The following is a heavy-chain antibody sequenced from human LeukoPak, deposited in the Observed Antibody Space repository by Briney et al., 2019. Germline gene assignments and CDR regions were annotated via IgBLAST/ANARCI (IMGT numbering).Heavy chain of an antibody. CDR1: GFTFSGSY. CDR2: IYGGGNT. V-gene: IGHV3-53*01. D-gene: IGHD4-23*01. CDR3: ARRGDGGRPFDY. Sequence: GGSLRLSCEASGFTFSGSYMNWVRQAPGKGLEWVSLIYGGGNTYYADSVKGRFTISRDNSKNTLYLQMNSLRAEGTAVYYCARRGDGGRPFDYWGQGTLVTVSS. J-gene: IGHJ4*02.